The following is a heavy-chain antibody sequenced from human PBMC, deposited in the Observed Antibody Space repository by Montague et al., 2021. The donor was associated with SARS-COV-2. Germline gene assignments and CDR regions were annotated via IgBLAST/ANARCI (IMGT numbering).Heavy chain of an antibody. J-gene: IGHJ6*02. CDR1: GFIFSRYC. CDR3: ARVSGVWFGELPRDYFYGMDV. Sequence: SLRLSCAASGFIFSRYCMSWVRQAPGKGLEWVANIKQDGSEKFHVDSVKGRFTISRDNAKNSLFLQINSLRAEDTAVYYCARVSGVWFGELPRDYFYGMDVWGQGSTVTVSS. D-gene: IGHD3-10*01. V-gene: IGHV3-7*01. CDR2: IKQDGSEK.